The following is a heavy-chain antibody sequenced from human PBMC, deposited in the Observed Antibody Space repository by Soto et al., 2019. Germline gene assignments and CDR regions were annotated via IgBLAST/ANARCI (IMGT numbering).Heavy chain of an antibody. J-gene: IGHJ3*02. Sequence: GGSLRLSCAASGFTFRSYGMHWVRQAPGKGLEWVAVISYDGSNKYYADSVKGRFAISRDNSKNTLYLQMNSLRAEDTAVYYCAKGGVGSTSNAFDIWGQGTMVTVSS. D-gene: IGHD1-26*01. CDR3: AKGGVGSTSNAFDI. V-gene: IGHV3-30*18. CDR2: ISYDGSNK. CDR1: GFTFRSYG.